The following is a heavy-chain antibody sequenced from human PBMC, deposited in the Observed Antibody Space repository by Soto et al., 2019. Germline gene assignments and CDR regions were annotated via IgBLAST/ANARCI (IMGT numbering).Heavy chain of an antibody. CDR2: IIPIFGTA. J-gene: IGHJ4*02. D-gene: IGHD3-22*01. V-gene: IGHV1-69*13. CDR3: ARGYYDTSGYYPIDF. Sequence: GASVKVSCKASGGTFSSYAISWVRQAPGQGLEWMGGIIPIFGTANYAQKFQGRVTITADESTSTAYMELSSLRSEDTAVYYCARGYYDTSGYYPIDFWGQGTLVTVSS. CDR1: GGTFSSYA.